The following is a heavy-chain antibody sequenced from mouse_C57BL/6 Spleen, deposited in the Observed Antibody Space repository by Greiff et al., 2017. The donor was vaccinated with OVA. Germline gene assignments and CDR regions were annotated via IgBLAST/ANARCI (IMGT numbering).Heavy chain of an antibody. CDR1: GYSITSGYY. CDR3: ARNWYFDY. V-gene: IGHV3-6*01. J-gene: IGHJ2*01. D-gene: IGHD4-1*01. CDR2: ISYDGSN. Sequence: DVQLQESGPGLVKPSQSLSLTCSVTGYSITSGYYWNWIRQFPGNKLEWMGYISYDGSNNSNPSLKNRISITRDTSKNQFFLKLNSVTTEDTATYYCARNWYFDYWGQGTTLTVSS.